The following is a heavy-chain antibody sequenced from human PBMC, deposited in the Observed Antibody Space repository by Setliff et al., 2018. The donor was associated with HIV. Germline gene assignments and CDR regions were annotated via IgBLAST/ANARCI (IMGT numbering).Heavy chain of an antibody. J-gene: IGHJ5*02. D-gene: IGHD3-3*01. V-gene: IGHV5-51*01. CDR2: IYPGDSDI. Sequence: PGESLKISCKGSGYSFSTYWIAWVRQMPGEGLEWMGSIYPGDSDIRYSPSFEGQVIISADKSIDSAYLQWSSLKASDTAMYYCARRPNYDFWSGYSRGGWFDPWGQGTLVTVSS. CDR1: GYSFSTYW. CDR3: ARRPNYDFWSGYSRGGWFDP.